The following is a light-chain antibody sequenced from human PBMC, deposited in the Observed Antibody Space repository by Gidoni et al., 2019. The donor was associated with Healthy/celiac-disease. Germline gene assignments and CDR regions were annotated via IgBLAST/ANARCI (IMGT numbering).Light chain of an antibody. CDR2: GAS. CDR1: QSVSNSY. Sequence: EIVLTQSPVTLSLSPGERATLSCRASQSVSNSYLAWYQQKPGQAPRLLIYGASSRASGIPDRFSGSGSGTDFTLTISRLEPEDFAVYYCQQCGSSSYTFGQGTKLEIK. J-gene: IGKJ2*01. CDR3: QQCGSSSYT. V-gene: IGKV3-20*01.